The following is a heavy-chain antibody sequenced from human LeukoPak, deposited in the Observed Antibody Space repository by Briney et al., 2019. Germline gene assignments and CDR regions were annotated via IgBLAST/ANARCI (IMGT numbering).Heavy chain of an antibody. V-gene: IGHV1-69*04. CDR1: GAGFSSYA. Sequence: ASVKLSFNAAGAGFSSYAISWVRQAPGQGLGWVWRSIASLGIAHYTQKFQGRLTITADKSTSTAYMELSSLRSEDTAVYYCARSGYPYCGGDCYSAEMYYFDSWGQGTLATVSS. CDR3: ARSGYPYCGGDCYSAEMYYFDS. CDR2: SIASLGIA. D-gene: IGHD2-21*02. J-gene: IGHJ4*02.